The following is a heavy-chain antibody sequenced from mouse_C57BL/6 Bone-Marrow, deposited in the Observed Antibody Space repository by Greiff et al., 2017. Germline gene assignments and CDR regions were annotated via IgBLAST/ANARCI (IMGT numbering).Heavy chain of an antibody. V-gene: IGHV1-82*01. J-gene: IGHJ3*01. CDR1: GYAFSSSW. D-gene: IGHD2-4*01. CDR2: IYPGDGDT. Sequence: VQLQQSGPELVKPGASVKISCKASGYAFSSSWMNWVKQRPGKGLEWIGRIYPGDGDTNYNGKFKGKATLTADKSSRTAYMQLSSLTSEDSAVYFCARTLIYYDYGAYWGQGTLVTVSA. CDR3: ARTLIYYDYGAY.